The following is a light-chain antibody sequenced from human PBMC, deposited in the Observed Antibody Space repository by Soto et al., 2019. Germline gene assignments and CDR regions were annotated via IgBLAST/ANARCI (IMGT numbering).Light chain of an antibody. CDR3: CSYGSSKV. CDR1: SSDVGSYNL. V-gene: IGLV2-23*01. CDR2: EGS. Sequence: QSVLTQPASVSGSPGQSITISCTGTSSDVGSYNLVSWYQQHPGKAPKLMIYEGSKRPSGVSNRFSGSKSGNTASLTISGLQGEDEADYFCCSYGSSKVFGGGTKLTVL. J-gene: IGLJ2*01.